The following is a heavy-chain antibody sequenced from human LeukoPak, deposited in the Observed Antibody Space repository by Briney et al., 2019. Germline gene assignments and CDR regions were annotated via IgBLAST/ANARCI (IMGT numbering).Heavy chain of an antibody. V-gene: IGHV3-30*02. Sequence: PGRSLRLSCAASGFTFSSYGMHWVRQAPGKGLEWVAFIRYDGSNKYYADSVKGRFTISRDNSKNTLYLQMNSLRAEDTAVYYCAKTRRRGYSYGFDYWGQGTLVTVSS. CDR1: GFTFSSYG. D-gene: IGHD5-18*01. CDR2: IRYDGSNK. J-gene: IGHJ4*02. CDR3: AKTRRRGYSYGFDY.